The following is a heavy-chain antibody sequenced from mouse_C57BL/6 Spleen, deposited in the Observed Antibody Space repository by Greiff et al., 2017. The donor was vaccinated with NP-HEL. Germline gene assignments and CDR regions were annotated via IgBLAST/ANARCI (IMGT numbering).Heavy chain of an antibody. V-gene: IGHV1-64*01. CDR3: SRGDYYGSSYDYAMDY. Sequence: QVQLQQSGAELVKPGASVKLSCKASGYTFTSYWMHWVKQRPGQGLEWIGMINPNSGSTNYNEKFKGKATLTVDKSSSTAYMQLSSLTSEDSAVYYCSRGDYYGSSYDYAMDYWGQGTSVTVSA. CDR2: INPNSGST. CDR1: GYTFTSYW. D-gene: IGHD1-1*01. J-gene: IGHJ4*01.